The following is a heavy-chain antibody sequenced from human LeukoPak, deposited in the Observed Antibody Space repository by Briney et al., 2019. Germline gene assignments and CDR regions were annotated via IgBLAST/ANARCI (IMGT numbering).Heavy chain of an antibody. Sequence: PGRSLRLSCAASGFTFSSYGMHWVRQAPGKGLEWVSAISGGGSSTYYAYYADSVKGRFTISRDSSKNTLFLQMNSLRAEDTAVYYCASHAYDYVWGSYRQFDYWGQGTLVTVSS. J-gene: IGHJ4*02. CDR3: ASHAYDYVWGSYRQFDY. D-gene: IGHD3-16*02. V-gene: IGHV3-23*01. CDR2: ISGGGSSTYYA. CDR1: GFTFSSYG.